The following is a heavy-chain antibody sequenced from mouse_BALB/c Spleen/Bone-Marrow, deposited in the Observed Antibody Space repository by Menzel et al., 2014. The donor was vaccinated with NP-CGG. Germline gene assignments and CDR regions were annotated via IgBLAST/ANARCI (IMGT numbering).Heavy chain of an antibody. V-gene: IGHV5-12-2*01. CDR3: TRQSYEGFAY. CDR2: ISNGGGST. CDR1: GFTFXSYT. J-gene: IGHJ3*01. Sequence: EVKLMESGGNLVQPGGSLKLSCAASGFTFXSYTMSWVRQTPEKRLEWVAYISNGGGSTYYPDTVKGRFTISRDNATNTLYLQMSSLKSEDTAMYYCTRQSYEGFAYWGQGTLVTVSA. D-gene: IGHD2-3*01.